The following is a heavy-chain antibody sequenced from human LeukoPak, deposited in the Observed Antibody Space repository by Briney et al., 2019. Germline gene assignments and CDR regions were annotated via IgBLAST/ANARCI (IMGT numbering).Heavy chain of an antibody. J-gene: IGHJ4*02. D-gene: IGHD3-10*01. V-gene: IGHV1-58*01. CDR3: AAASLLWDPGE. Sequence: SVNVSCKASGFTFTSSAVQWVRQARGQRLEWIGWIVVGSGNTNYAQKFQERVTITRDMSTSTAYMELSSPRSEDTAVYYCAAASLLWDPGEWGQGTLVTVSS. CDR2: IVVGSGNT. CDR1: GFTFTSSA.